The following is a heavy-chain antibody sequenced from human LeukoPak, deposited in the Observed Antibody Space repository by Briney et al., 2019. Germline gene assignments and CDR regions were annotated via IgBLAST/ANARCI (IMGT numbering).Heavy chain of an antibody. V-gene: IGHV4-61*01. D-gene: IGHD3-22*01. Sequence: SETLSPTCTVSGGSVSSGSYYWSWIRQPPGKGLEWIGYIYYSGSTNYNPSLKSRFTISVDTSKNQFSLKLSSVTAADTAVYYCAAYDSSSVDAFDIWGQGTMVTVSS. CDR1: GGSVSSGSYY. CDR2: IYYSGST. CDR3: AAYDSSSVDAFDI. J-gene: IGHJ3*02.